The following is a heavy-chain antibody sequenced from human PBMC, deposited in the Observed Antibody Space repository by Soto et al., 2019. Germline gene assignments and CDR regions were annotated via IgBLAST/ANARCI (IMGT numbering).Heavy chain of an antibody. CDR2: INHSGST. V-gene: IGHV4-34*01. Sequence: TETLSLTCAVYGGSFSGYYWSWIRQPPGKGPEWIGEINHSGSTNYNPSLKSRVTISVDTPKNQFSLKLSSVTAADTAVYYCARGGTYYDILTGYYKKTPFDYWGQGTLVPV. CDR3: ARGGTYYDILTGYYKKTPFDY. J-gene: IGHJ4*02. D-gene: IGHD3-9*01. CDR1: GGSFSGYY.